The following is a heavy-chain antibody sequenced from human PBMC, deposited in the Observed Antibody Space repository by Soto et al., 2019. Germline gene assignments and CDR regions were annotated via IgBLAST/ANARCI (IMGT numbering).Heavy chain of an antibody. V-gene: IGHV3-30*03. D-gene: IGHD2-2*02. CDR2: ISFDGGNK. Sequence: GGSLRLSCAASGFTFSHYGMHWVRQAPGKGLEWVADISFDGGNKYYADSVKGRFTISRDTSKDTLYLQLNSLRSEDTAVYYCAVGYCSSTSCYIGRHKAGMDVWGQGTTVTVSS. CDR3: AVGYCSSTSCYIGRHKAGMDV. CDR1: GFTFSHYG. J-gene: IGHJ6*02.